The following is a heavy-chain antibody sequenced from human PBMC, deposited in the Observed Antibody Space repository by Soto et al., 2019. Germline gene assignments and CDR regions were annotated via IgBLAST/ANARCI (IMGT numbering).Heavy chain of an antibody. CDR3: AKRSSSSTFDY. CDR2: ISGSDDST. Sequence: EVQLLESGGGLVQPGESLRLSCAASGFTFSSYAMSWVRQAPGKGLEWVSVISGSDDSTHYADSVKGRFTISRDNSKNMLYLQMNSLRADDTAVYYCAKRSSSSTFDYWGQGTLVTVSS. V-gene: IGHV3-23*01. J-gene: IGHJ4*02. D-gene: IGHD6-6*01. CDR1: GFTFSSYA.